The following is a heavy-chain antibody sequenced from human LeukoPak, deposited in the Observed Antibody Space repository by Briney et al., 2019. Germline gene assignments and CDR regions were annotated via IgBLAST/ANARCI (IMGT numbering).Heavy chain of an antibody. CDR1: GYSISSGYY. CDR2: IYHSGST. V-gene: IGHV4-38-2*01. J-gene: IGHJ4*02. D-gene: IGHD3-10*01. Sequence: PSETQSPTCAVSGYSISSGYYWGWIRQPPGKGLEWIGSIYHSGSTYYNPSLKSRVTISVDTSKNQFSLKLSSVTAADTAVYYCARVGTMVRGVSDYWGQGTLVTVSS. CDR3: ARVGTMVRGVSDY.